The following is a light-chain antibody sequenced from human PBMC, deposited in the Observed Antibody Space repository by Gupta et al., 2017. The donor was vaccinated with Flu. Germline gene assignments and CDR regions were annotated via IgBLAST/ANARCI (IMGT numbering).Light chain of an antibody. J-gene: IGKJ2*03. CDR3: QQSYSTSSS. CDR1: QSITRY. CDR2: DAS. V-gene: IGKV1-39*01. Sequence: DIQMTQSPSSLSASVGDRVTITCRASQSITRYLNWYQQKPGKVPKVVIYDASNLQSGVPSRFSGSGSETDYTLTISSLQPEDSGTYYCQQSYSTSSSFGQGTKLEIK.